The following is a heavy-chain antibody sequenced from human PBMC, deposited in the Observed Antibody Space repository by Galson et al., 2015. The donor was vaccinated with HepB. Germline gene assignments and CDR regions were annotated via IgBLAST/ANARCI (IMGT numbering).Heavy chain of an antibody. CDR1: GFTFSSYI. J-gene: IGHJ6*02. CDR3: ARDGSIGSTSYGMDV. V-gene: IGHV3-21*01. CDR2: ISSSRTYI. D-gene: IGHD2-2*01. Sequence: SLRLSCAASGFTFSSYIMNWVRQAPGKGLAWVSSISSSRTYIYSADSVKGRFTISRDNAKNSLFLQMHSLRAEDTAVYYCARDGSIGSTSYGMDVWGQGTTVTVSS.